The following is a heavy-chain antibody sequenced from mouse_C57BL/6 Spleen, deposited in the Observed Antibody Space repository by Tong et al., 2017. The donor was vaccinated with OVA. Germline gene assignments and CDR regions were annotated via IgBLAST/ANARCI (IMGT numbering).Heavy chain of an antibody. Sequence: EVQLQESGGGLVKPGGSLKLSCAASGFTFSSYAMSWVRQTPEKRLEWVATISDGGSYTYYPDNVKGRFTISRDNAKNNLYLQMSHLKSEDTAMYYCARELETGTLVAMDYWGQGTSVTVSS. CDR1: GFTFSSYA. J-gene: IGHJ4*01. D-gene: IGHD4-1*01. CDR3: ARELETGTLVAMDY. V-gene: IGHV5-4*01. CDR2: ISDGGSYT.